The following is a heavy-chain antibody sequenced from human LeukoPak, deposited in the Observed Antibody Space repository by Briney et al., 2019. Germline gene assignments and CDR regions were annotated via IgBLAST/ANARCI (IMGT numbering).Heavy chain of an antibody. CDR3: ASPLGWDREGGDY. V-gene: IGHV1-46*01. Sequence: GASVKVSCKASGYTFTSYYMHWVRQAPGQGLEWMGIINPSGGSTSYAQKFQGRVTMTRDTSASTVYVELSSLRSEDTAVYYCASPLGWDREGGDYWGQGTLVTVSS. J-gene: IGHJ4*02. D-gene: IGHD1-26*01. CDR1: GYTFTSYY. CDR2: INPSGGST.